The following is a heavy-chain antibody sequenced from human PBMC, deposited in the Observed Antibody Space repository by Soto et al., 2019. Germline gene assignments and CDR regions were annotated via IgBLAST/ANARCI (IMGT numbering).Heavy chain of an antibody. Sequence: PSQTLSLTCAISGDSVSSNSAAWNWIRQSPSRGLEWLGRTYYRSKWYNDYAVSVKSRITINPDTSKNQFSLQLNSVTPEDTAVYYCARDRYWGYYDSSGYHYYYYYGMDVWGQGTTVTVSS. V-gene: IGHV6-1*01. J-gene: IGHJ6*02. D-gene: IGHD3-22*01. CDR1: GDSVSSNSAA. CDR3: ARDRYWGYYDSSGYHYYYYYGMDV. CDR2: TYYRSKWYN.